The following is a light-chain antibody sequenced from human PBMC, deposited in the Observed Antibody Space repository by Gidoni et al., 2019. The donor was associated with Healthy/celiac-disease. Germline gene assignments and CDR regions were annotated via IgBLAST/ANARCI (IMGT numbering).Light chain of an antibody. CDR3: QQSLT. J-gene: IGKJ4*01. CDR1: QSVSSSY. CDR2: GAS. Sequence: EIVLTQSPGTLSLSPGERATLSCRASQSVSSSYLAWYQQKPGQAPRLLIYGASSRATGSPDRFSGSGSGTDFTLTISRLEPEDFAVYYCQQSLTFGGGTKVEIK. V-gene: IGKV3-20*01.